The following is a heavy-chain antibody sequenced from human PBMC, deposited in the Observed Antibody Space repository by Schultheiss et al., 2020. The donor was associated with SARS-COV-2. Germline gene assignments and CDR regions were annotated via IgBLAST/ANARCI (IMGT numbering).Heavy chain of an antibody. V-gene: IGHV4-59*01. Sequence: SETLSLTCTVSGGFISSNYWSWIRQPPGKGLEWIGNIYYSGSTKNNPSLRSRVDISVDTSKKQFSLKLSSVTAEDTAVYYCARSISGYHSGGFDIWGQGTMVTVSS. CDR1: GGFISSNY. D-gene: IGHD3-22*01. CDR2: IYYSGST. J-gene: IGHJ3*02. CDR3: ARSISGYHSGGFDI.